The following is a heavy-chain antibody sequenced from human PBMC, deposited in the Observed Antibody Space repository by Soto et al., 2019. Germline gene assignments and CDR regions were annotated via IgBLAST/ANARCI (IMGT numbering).Heavy chain of an antibody. J-gene: IGHJ4*02. CDR3: AKVTRYKYYYDSSGYYQDY. CDR1: GFTFSSYA. CDR2: ISGSGGST. Sequence: GGSLRLSCAASGFTFSSYAMSWVRQAPGKGLEWVSAISGSGGSTYYADSVKGRFTISRDNSKNTLYLQMNSLRAEDTAVYYCAKVTRYKYYYDSSGYYQDYWGQGTLVTVSS. D-gene: IGHD3-22*01. V-gene: IGHV3-23*01.